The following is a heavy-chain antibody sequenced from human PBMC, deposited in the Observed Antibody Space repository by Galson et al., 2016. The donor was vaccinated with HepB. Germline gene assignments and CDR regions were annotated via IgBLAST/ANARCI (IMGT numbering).Heavy chain of an antibody. CDR2: ISYDGGVE. D-gene: IGHD3-10*01. V-gene: IGHV3-30-3*01. CDR3: ARAQGDRSGDDGHFDY. Sequence: SLRLSCAASGFTFSTYAMQWVRQAPGKGLEWVAVISYDGGVEFYADSVKGRFTISRDNARNSLYLQMNSLRAEDTAVYYCARAQGDRSGDDGHFDYWGQGTLVTVSS. J-gene: IGHJ4*02. CDR1: GFTFSTYA.